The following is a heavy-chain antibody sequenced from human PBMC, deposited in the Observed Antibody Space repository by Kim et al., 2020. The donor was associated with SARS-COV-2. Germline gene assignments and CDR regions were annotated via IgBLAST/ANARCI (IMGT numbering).Heavy chain of an antibody. CDR1: GASISSYY. Sequence: ETLSLTCTVSGASISSYYWSWIRQPPGKGLEWIGYIYYSGNTNYNPSLKSRVTISVDTSKNHFSLKLSSVTAADTAVYYCARDIDVWGQGTTVTVSS. CDR2: IYYSGNT. CDR3: ARDIDV. J-gene: IGHJ6*02. V-gene: IGHV4-59*01.